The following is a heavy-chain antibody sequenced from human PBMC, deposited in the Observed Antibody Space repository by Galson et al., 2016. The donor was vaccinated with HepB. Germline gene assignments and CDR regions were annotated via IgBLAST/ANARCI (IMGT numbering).Heavy chain of an antibody. V-gene: IGHV3-48*02. D-gene: IGHD3-10*01. Sequence: SLRLSCAASGFTFSPYGMNWVRQAPGKGLEWVSYISSGSGTTYYADSVEGRFTISRDNAKQSLYLQMNSLRDEDTAVYYCARDLSIVRGSSWYFDLWGRGTLVTVSS. J-gene: IGHJ2*01. CDR2: ISSGSGTT. CDR1: GFTFSPYG. CDR3: ARDLSIVRGSSWYFDL.